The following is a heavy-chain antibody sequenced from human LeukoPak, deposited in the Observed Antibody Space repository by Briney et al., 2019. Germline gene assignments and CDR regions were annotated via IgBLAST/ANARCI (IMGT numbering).Heavy chain of an antibody. CDR2: IDSGDST. J-gene: IGHJ4*02. Sequence: GGSLRLSCAASGFTVSSNYMSWVRQAPGKGLEGVSVIDSGDSTYYADSVKGRFTISRDKSKNTLYLQMNSLRAEDTAVYYCARKLYSDYPFDYWGQGTLVSVSS. V-gene: IGHV3-66*01. CDR1: GFTVSSNY. D-gene: IGHD4-11*01. CDR3: ARKLYSDYPFDY.